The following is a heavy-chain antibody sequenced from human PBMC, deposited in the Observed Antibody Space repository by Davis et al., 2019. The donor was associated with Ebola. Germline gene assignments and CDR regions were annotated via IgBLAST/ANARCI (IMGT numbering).Heavy chain of an antibody. D-gene: IGHD6-6*01. Sequence: ASVNVSCKASGYTFTSYAMHWVRQAPGQRLEWMGWINAGNGNTKYSQKFQGRVTITRDTSASTAYMELSSLRSEDTAVYYCARRDSSSLFDYWGQGTLVTVSS. CDR1: GYTFTSYA. V-gene: IGHV1-3*01. CDR3: ARRDSSSLFDY. J-gene: IGHJ4*02. CDR2: INAGNGNT.